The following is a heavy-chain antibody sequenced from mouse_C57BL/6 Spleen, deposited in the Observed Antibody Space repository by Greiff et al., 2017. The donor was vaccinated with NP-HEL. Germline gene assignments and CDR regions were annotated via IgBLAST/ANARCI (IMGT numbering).Heavy chain of an antibody. V-gene: IGHV5-4*01. J-gene: IGHJ2*01. CDR2: ISDGGSYT. D-gene: IGHD3-2*02. CDR1: GFTFSSYA. Sequence: EVKLVESGGGLVKPGGSLKLSCAASGFTFSSYAMSWVRQTPEKRLEWVATISDGGSYTYYPDNVKGRFTISRDNAKNNLYLQMSHLKSEDTAMYYCAREGDSSGSYYFDYWGQGTTLTVSS. CDR3: AREGDSSGSYYFDY.